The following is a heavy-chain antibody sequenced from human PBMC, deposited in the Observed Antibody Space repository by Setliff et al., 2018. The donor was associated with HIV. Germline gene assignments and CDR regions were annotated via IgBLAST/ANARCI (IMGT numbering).Heavy chain of an antibody. J-gene: IGHJ4*02. Sequence: LSLTCTVSGGSISTRTYYWGWVRQPPGKGLEWIGSIYYSGSIYYNPSLKSRVTISVATSENQISLNLNSATAADTAVYYCARKQWLGAAFDYWGQGTPVTVSS. CDR3: ARKQWLGAAFDY. CDR2: IYYSGSI. CDR1: GGSISTRTYY. D-gene: IGHD6-19*01. V-gene: IGHV4-39*01.